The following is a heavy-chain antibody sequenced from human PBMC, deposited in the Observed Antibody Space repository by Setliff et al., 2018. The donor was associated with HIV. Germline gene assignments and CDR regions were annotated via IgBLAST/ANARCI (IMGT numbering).Heavy chain of an antibody. J-gene: IGHJ4*02. Sequence: LSLTCTVSGGSISTRTYYWGWVRQPPGKGLEWIGSIYYSGSIYYNPSLKSRVTISVATSENQISLNLNSATAADTAVYYCARKQWLGAAFDYWGQGTPVTVSS. CDR3: ARKQWLGAAFDY. CDR2: IYYSGSI. CDR1: GGSISTRTYY. D-gene: IGHD6-19*01. V-gene: IGHV4-39*01.